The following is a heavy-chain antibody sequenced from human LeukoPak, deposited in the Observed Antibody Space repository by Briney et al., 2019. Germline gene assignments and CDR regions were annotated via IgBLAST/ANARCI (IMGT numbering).Heavy chain of an antibody. CDR3: ARGLVYDSSGYYYAFDY. Sequence: SETLSLTCTVSGGSISNYYWSWIRQPPGKGLEWIGYIYYSGSTKYNPSLKSRVTISVDTSKNQFSLKLSSVTAADTAVYYCARGLVYDSSGYYYAFDYWGQGTLVTVSS. D-gene: IGHD3-22*01. J-gene: IGHJ4*02. CDR2: IYYSGST. CDR1: GGSISNYY. V-gene: IGHV4-59*08.